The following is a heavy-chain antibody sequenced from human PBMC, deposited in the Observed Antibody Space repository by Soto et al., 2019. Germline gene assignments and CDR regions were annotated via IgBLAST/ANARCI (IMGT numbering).Heavy chain of an antibody. D-gene: IGHD1-26*01. J-gene: IGHJ4*02. CDR1: GGSISSNYYY. CDR3: ARPSGRYIYYFDY. Sequence: SETLSLTCTVSGGSISSNYYYWGWIRQPPGKGLEWIGSIYYSGSTYYNPSLKSRVTISVDTSKNQFSLKLSSVTAADTAVYYCARPSGRYIYYFDYWGQGTLVTVYS. V-gene: IGHV4-39*01. CDR2: IYYSGST.